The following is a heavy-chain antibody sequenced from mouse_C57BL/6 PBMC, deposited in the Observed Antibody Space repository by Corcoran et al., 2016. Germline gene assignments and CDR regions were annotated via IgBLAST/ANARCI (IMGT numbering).Heavy chain of an antibody. CDR3: ANGTLLY. D-gene: IGHD2-1*01. CDR1: GYTFTDYY. V-gene: IGHV1-26*01. CDR2: INPNNGGT. Sequence: EVQLQQSGPELVKPGASVKISCKASGYTFTDYYMNWVKQSHGKSLEWIGDINPNNGGTSYNQKFKGKATLTVDKSSSTAYMELRSLTSEDSAVYYCANGTLLYWGQGTTVTVSS. J-gene: IGHJ2*01.